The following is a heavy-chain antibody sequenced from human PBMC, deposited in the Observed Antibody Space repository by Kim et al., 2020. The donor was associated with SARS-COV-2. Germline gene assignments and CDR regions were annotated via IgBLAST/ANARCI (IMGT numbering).Heavy chain of an antibody. D-gene: IGHD1-26*01. V-gene: IGHV5-10-1*01. CDR3: ARHAQAVSGAYYPDY. Sequence: GESLKISCKGSGYSFTNYWITWVRQVPGKGLEWMGRIDPRDSYTNYSPSFQGHVTISTDKSINTAYLQWGSLKASDTAIYYCARHAQAVSGAYYPDYWGQGTLVTVSS. J-gene: IGHJ4*02. CDR2: IDPRDSYT. CDR1: GYSFTNYW.